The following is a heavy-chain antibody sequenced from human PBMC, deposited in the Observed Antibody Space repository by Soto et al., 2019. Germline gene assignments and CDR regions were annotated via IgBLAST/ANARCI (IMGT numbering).Heavy chain of an antibody. CDR2: IYYSGST. V-gene: IGHV4-61*01. J-gene: IGHJ6*02. Sequence: SETLSLTCTVSGGSVSSGSYYWSWIRQPPGKGLEWIGYIYYSGSTNYNPSLKSRVTISVDTSKNQFSLKLSSVTAADTAVYYCARALVVRGVINYYYYGMDVWGQGTTVTV. CDR1: GGSVSSGSYY. D-gene: IGHD3-10*01. CDR3: ARALVVRGVINYYYYGMDV.